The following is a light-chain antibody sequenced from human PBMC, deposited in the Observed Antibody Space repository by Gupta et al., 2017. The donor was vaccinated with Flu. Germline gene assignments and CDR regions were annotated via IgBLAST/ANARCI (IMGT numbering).Light chain of an antibody. CDR2: EGS. V-gene: IGLV2-23*01. Sequence: QSALTQPAPVPGSPGQALTISCTGTSSDVGSDNLVSWYHQPPRKVPKLMIYEGSTRPSGVSSRFSASKSGKTSSLTISGREEEDEADYYCCSVGENNTHVFGGGTKVTVL. CDR1: SSDVGSDNL. CDR3: CSVGENNTHV. J-gene: IGLJ2*01.